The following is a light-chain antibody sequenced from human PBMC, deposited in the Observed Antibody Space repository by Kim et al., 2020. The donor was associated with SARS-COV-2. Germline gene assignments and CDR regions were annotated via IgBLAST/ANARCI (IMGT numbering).Light chain of an antibody. Sequence: PSSLSASLGDRVSITCQASQDITSYLNWYQQKPGEAPKLLIYDASHLETGVPSRFSGSGSGTNFTFTISGLQPEDTATYYCQQQQTFGQGTKLEI. J-gene: IGKJ2*01. V-gene: IGKV1-33*01. CDR1: QDITSY. CDR2: DAS. CDR3: QQQQT.